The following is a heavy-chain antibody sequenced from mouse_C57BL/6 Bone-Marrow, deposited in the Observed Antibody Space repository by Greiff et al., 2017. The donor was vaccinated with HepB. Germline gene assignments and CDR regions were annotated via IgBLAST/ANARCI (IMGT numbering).Heavy chain of an antibody. CDR3: ARREPYYYGSSTGFAY. J-gene: IGHJ3*01. D-gene: IGHD1-1*01. CDR1: GFTFSDYG. CDR2: ISSGSSTI. Sequence: EVKLVESGGGLVKPGGSLKLSCAASGFTFSDYGMHWVRQAPEKGLEWVAYISSGSSTIYYADTVKGRFTISRDNAKNTLFLQMTSLRSEDTAMYYCARREPYYYGSSTGFAYWGQGTLVTVSA. V-gene: IGHV5-17*01.